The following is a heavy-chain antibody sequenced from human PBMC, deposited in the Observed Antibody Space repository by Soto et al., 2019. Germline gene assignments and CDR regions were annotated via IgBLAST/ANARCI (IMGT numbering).Heavy chain of an antibody. V-gene: IGHV1-8*01. CDR2: MNTNSGNT. J-gene: IGHJ4*02. Sequence: GASVKVSCKASGYTFTSYDINWVRQATGQGLEWMGWMNTNSGNTGYAQKFQGRVTMTRNTSISTAYMELSSLRSEDTAVYYCARGEDLRYCTNGVCYTYFDYWGQGTLVTVSS. CDR3: ARGEDLRYCTNGVCYTYFDY. D-gene: IGHD2-8*01. CDR1: GYTFTSYD.